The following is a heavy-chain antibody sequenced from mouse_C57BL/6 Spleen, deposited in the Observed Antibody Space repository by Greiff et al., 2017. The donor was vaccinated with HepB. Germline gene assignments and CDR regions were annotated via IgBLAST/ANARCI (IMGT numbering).Heavy chain of an antibody. V-gene: IGHV1-80*01. CDR2: IYPGDGDT. Sequence: VQRVESGAELVKPGASVKISCKASGYAFSSYWMNWVKQRPGKGLEWIGQIYPGDGDTNYNGKFKGKATLTADKSSSTAYMQLSSLTSEDSAVYFCAREDYYGSSYAWGQGTTLTVSS. CDR1: GYAFSSYW. CDR3: AREDYYGSSYA. D-gene: IGHD1-1*01. J-gene: IGHJ2*01.